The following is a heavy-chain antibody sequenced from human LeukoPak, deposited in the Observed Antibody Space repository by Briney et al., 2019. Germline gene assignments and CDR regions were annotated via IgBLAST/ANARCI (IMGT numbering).Heavy chain of an antibody. J-gene: IGHJ4*02. CDR1: GYSFTNYW. CDR3: ALSSGAFDSAGYFDY. CDR2: IYPNNSDS. V-gene: IGHV5-51*01. Sequence: PGDSLKISCKGSGYSFTNYWVGWVRQMPGKGLEWMGIIYPNNSDSRCSPWFRGQVTISVDRSITTAYLQWNSLKPSDTAMYYCALSSGAFDSAGYFDYWGQGTLVTVSS. D-gene: IGHD2-15*01.